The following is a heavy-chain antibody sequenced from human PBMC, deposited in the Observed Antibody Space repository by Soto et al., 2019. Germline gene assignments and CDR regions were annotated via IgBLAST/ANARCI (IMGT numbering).Heavy chain of an antibody. CDR2: VHDTGTT. D-gene: IGHD6-6*01. J-gene: IGHJ4*02. CDR1: GGSVSSGRNY. CDR3: ARGLSSPSAAGV. V-gene: IGHV4-39*01. Sequence: QLQLQESGPGLVKPSETLSLTCAVSGGSVSSGRNYWGWIRQSPGKGLERIGSVHDTGTTLYNPSLTSRVTISADTSKNQFSLNVNSVTAADTAVYYCARGLSSPSAAGVWGQGTLVTVSS.